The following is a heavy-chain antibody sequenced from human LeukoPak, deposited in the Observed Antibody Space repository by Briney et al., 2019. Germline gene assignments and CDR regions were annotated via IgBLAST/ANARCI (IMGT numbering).Heavy chain of an antibody. Sequence: ASVKVSCKASGGTFSSYAISWVRQAPGQGLEWMRGIIPIFGTANYAQKFQGRVTITADESTSTAYMELSSLRSEDTAVYYCAREGLSTYYYDSSGYYPFDYWGQGTLVTVSS. J-gene: IGHJ4*02. V-gene: IGHV1-69*13. D-gene: IGHD3-22*01. CDR2: IIPIFGTA. CDR3: AREGLSTYYYDSSGYYPFDY. CDR1: GGTFSSYA.